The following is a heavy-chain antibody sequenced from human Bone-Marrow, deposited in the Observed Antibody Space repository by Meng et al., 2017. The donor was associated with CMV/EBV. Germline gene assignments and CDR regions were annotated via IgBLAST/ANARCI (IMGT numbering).Heavy chain of an antibody. D-gene: IGHD1-26*01. CDR2: VIPILGIA. CDR1: GGTFSSYT. V-gene: IGHV1-69*02. Sequence: SSVKVSCEASGGTFSSYTISWVRQAPGQGLEWMGRVIPILGIANYAQKFQGRVTLTADKTTSTAYMELSSLKSEDTALYYRAGLLVGYGMDVWGQGTTVTVSS. CDR3: AGLLVGYGMDV. J-gene: IGHJ6*02.